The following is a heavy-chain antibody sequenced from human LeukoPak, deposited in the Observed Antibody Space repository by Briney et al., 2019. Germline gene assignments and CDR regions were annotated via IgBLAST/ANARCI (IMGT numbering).Heavy chain of an antibody. J-gene: IGHJ4*02. D-gene: IGHD3-22*01. CDR3: ARALSYYYDSSGYLGGYYFDY. CDR1: GGSISSGGYS. V-gene: IGHV4-30-4*07. Sequence: SETLSLTCAVSGGSISSGGYSWSWIRQPPGKGLEWIGYIYYSGSTYYNPSLKSRVTISVDTSKNQFSLKLSSVTAADTAVYYCARALSYYYDSSGYLGGYYFDYWGQGTLVTVSS. CDR2: IYYSGST.